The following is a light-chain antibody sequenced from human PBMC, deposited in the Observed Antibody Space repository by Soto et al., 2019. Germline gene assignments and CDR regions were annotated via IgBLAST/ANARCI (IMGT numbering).Light chain of an antibody. CDR3: SSYTSSRTLV. V-gene: IGLV2-14*01. J-gene: IGLJ2*01. CDR2: DVS. CDR1: SSDVGGYNY. Sequence: QSALTQPASVSGSPGQSITISCTGTSSDVGGYNYVSWYQQHPGQAPKLMIYDVSNRPSGVSNRFSRSNSGNTASLAISGLQAEDEADYYSSSYTSSRTLVFGGGTKLTLL.